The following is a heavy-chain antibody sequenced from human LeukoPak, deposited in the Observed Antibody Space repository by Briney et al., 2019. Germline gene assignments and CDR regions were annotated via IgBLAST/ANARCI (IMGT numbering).Heavy chain of an antibody. J-gene: IGHJ4*02. V-gene: IGHV1-69*04. D-gene: IGHD5-12*01. CDR2: IIPILGIA. CDR1: GGTFSSYA. CDR3: ASTDEDIVATASFDY. Sequence: SVKVSCKASGGTFSSYAISWVRQAPGQGLEWMGRIIPILGIANYAQKFQGRVTITADKSTSTAYMELSSLRSEDTAVCYCASTDEDIVATASFDYWGQGTLVTVSS.